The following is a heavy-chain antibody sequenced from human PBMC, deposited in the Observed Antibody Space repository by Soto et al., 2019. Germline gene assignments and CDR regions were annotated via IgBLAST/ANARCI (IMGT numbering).Heavy chain of an antibody. CDR3: ARESDIVVVRAYFDY. CDR1: GFTFSSYE. J-gene: IGHJ4*02. CDR2: ISSSGSTI. D-gene: IGHD2-15*01. V-gene: IGHV3-48*03. Sequence: GGSLRLSCAASGFTFSSYEMNWVRQAPGKGLEWVSYISSSGSTIYYADSVKGRFTISRDNAKNSLYLQMNSLRAEDTAVYYCARESDIVVVRAYFDYWGQGTLVTVSS.